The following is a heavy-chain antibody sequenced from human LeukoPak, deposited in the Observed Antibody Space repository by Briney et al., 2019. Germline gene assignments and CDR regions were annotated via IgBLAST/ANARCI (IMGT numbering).Heavy chain of an antibody. CDR3: ARRRVPAANGNAFDI. D-gene: IGHD2-2*01. Sequence: GGSLRLSCAASGFTFSSYSMNWVRQAPGKGLEWVSYISSSSSTIYYADSAKGRFTISRDNAKNSLYLQMNSLRAEDTAVYYCARRRVPAANGNAFDIWGQGTMVTVSS. J-gene: IGHJ3*02. V-gene: IGHV3-48*01. CDR2: ISSSSSTI. CDR1: GFTFSSYS.